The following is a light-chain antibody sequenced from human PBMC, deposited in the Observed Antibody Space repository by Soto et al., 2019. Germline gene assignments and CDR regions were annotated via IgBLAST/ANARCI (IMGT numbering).Light chain of an antibody. V-gene: IGKV1-5*03. CDR3: QQSNNYPWT. CDR2: GAS. J-gene: IGKJ1*01. Sequence: DIQMTQSPSTLSASVGDRVTITCRASQSISSWLAWYQQKPGKAPKLLIYGASSLESGVPSRFSGSGSGTEFTPTISSLQPDDFATYYCQQSNNYPWTFGQATKVEIK. CDR1: QSISSW.